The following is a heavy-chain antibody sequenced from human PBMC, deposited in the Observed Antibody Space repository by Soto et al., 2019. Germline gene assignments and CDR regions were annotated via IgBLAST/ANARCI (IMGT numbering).Heavy chain of an antibody. CDR2: INPNSGGT. J-gene: IGHJ3*02. V-gene: IGHV1-2*02. D-gene: IGHD6-6*01. Sequence: ASVKVSCKASGYTFTGYYMHWLRQSPGQGLEWMGWINPNSGGTNYAQKFQGRVTMTRDTSISTAYMELSRLRSDDTAVYYCARVIAARPSRDDAFDIWGQGTMVTVSS. CDR3: ARVIAARPSRDDAFDI. CDR1: GYTFTGYY.